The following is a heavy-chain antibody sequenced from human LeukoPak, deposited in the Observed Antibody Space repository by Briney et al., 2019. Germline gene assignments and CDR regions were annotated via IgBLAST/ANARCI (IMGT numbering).Heavy chain of an antibody. CDR1: GFTVSSNY. J-gene: IGHJ5*02. Sequence: GGSLRLSCAASGFTVSSNYMSWVRQAPGKGLEWVSVLYSGGRTYYADSVKGRFAISRDYARNTLYLQMNSLGVEDTAMYYCARYEQRPGVTASDPWSQGTLVTVSS. V-gene: IGHV3-53*01. D-gene: IGHD2-21*02. CDR2: LYSGGRT. CDR3: ARYEQRPGVTASDP.